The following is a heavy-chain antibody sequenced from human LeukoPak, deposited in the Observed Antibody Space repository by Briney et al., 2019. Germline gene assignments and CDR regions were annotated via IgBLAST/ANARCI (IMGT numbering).Heavy chain of an antibody. CDR1: GFTFSSYS. V-gene: IGHV3-48*02. CDR2: ISSSSTR. J-gene: IGHJ2*01. D-gene: IGHD3-22*01. Sequence: GGSLRLSCAASGFTFSSYSMNWVRQAPGKGLEWVSYISSSSTRYYADSVKGRFTISRENAKNSLYLQMNSLRDEDTAVYYCARDRYYYDSSGYLSYWYFDLWGRGTLVTVSS. CDR3: ARDRYYYDSSGYLSYWYFDL.